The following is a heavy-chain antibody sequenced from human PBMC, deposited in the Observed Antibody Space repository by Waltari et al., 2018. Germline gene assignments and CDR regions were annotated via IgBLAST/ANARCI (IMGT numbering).Heavy chain of an antibody. J-gene: IGHJ6*02. CDR1: GFTFSSYG. CDR3: ARGPRVAAPVDGMDV. CDR2: IWYDGSNK. Sequence: QVQLVESGGGVVQPGRSLRLSCAASGFTFSSYGMHWVRQAPGKGLEWVAVIWYDGSNKYYADSVKGRFTISRDNSKNTLYLQMNSLRAGDTAVYYCARGPRVAAPVDGMDVWGQGTTVTVSS. V-gene: IGHV3-33*01. D-gene: IGHD2-15*01.